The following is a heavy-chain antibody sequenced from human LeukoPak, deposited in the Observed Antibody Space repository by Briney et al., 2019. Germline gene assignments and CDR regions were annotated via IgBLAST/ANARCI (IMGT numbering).Heavy chain of an antibody. Sequence: ASVKVSCKASGYTFTSYGISWVRQPPGQGLEWMGWISAYNGNTNYAQKLQGRVTMTTDTSTSIAYMELRSLRSDDTAVYYCARYSSAMATSDYWGQGTLVTVSS. CDR3: ARYSSAMATSDY. D-gene: IGHD5-18*01. CDR1: GYTFTSYG. J-gene: IGHJ4*02. CDR2: ISAYNGNT. V-gene: IGHV1-18*01.